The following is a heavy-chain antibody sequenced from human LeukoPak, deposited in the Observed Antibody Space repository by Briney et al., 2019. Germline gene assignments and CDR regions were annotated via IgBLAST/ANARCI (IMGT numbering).Heavy chain of an antibody. J-gene: IGHJ4*02. D-gene: IGHD3-9*01. Sequence: ASVKVSCKDSGYTFTSYGNRGVRQAPGQGLEWLGRISVYNGNTNYAQKLQGRVTMTTDTSTSTAYMELRSLISDDTAVYYCARMILLLGDVLTVPPRGFYCWGQGTLVTVSS. CDR1: GYTFTSYG. CDR2: ISVYNGNT. CDR3: ARMILLLGDVLTVPPRGFYC. V-gene: IGHV1-18*01.